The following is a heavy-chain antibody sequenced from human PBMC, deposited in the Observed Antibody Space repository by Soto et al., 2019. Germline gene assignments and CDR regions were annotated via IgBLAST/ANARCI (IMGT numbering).Heavy chain of an antibody. CDR1: CGSVRTGSYH. J-gene: IGHJ4*02. V-gene: IGHV4-61*01. CDR3: ARIGWGGDS. CDR2: IPNNGSP. D-gene: IGHD7-27*01. Sequence: SETLSLTCSFSCGSVRTGSYHWSWIRQPPGKGLEWIGFIPNNGSPDYNPSLKSRVVVSIDRSKNQFSLKVNSVTAADTAVYFCARIGWGGDSWGQGTLVTVSS.